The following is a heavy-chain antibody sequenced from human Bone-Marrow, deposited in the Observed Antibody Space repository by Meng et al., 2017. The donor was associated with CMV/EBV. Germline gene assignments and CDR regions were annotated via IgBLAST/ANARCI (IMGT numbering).Heavy chain of an antibody. Sequence: GESLKISCAASGFTFSSNDMHWVRQTTGKGLEWVSAIGTAGDTYYPGSVKGRFTISRENAKNSFYLQMNSLRAGDTAVYYCARGGAHYDFWSGYYKVGYFDYWGQGTLVTVSS. CDR3: ARGGAHYDFWSGYYKVGYFDY. CDR1: GFTFSSND. CDR2: IGTAGDT. J-gene: IGHJ4*02. D-gene: IGHD3-3*01. V-gene: IGHV3-13*01.